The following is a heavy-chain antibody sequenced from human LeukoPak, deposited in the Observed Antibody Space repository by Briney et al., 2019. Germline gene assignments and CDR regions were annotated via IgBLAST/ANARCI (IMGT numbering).Heavy chain of an antibody. V-gene: IGHV4-34*01. Sequence: SETLSLTCAVYGGSFSGYYWSWIRQPPGKGLELIGEINHSGSTNYNPSLKSRVTISVDTSKNQFSLKLSSVTAADTAVYYCTRGGDSSGSHNWFDPWGQGTLVTVSS. CDR2: INHSGST. CDR1: GGSFSGYY. CDR3: TRGGDSSGSHNWFDP. J-gene: IGHJ5*02. D-gene: IGHD3-22*01.